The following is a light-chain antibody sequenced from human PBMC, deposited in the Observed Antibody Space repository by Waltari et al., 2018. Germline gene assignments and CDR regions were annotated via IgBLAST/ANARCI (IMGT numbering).Light chain of an antibody. CDR1: QSINKF. J-gene: IGKJ1*01. Sequence: DIQMTQSPSSLYASAGDRVIITCRASQSINKFLNWYQRKPGKAPKLLIYAASSSQSGVPSRFSGTGSGTDFNFTISSLQPEDFATYFCQQSSTTPRTFGQGTKVEI. V-gene: IGKV1-39*01. CDR2: AAS. CDR3: QQSSTTPRT.